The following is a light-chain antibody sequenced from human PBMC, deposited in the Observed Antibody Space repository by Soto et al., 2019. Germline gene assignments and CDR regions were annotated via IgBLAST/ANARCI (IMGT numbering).Light chain of an antibody. V-gene: IGKV1-27*01. J-gene: IGKJ3*01. Sequence: DIQLTQSPSSLSASIGDRVTITCRATQGISNYLAWYQQKPGKVPKLLIYGASTLQSGVPSRFNGSGSGAHFTLTISSLQPDDVGTYYCQKYNSAPQTFGPGTKVDIK. CDR1: QGISNY. CDR3: QKYNSAPQT. CDR2: GAS.